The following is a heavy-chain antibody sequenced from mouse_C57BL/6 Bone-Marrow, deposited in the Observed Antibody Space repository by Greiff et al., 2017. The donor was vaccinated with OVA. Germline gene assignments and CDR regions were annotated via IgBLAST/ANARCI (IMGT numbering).Heavy chain of an antibody. V-gene: IGHV1-26*01. CDR3: ARSGGGDDGAWFAY. Sequence: EVQLQQSGPDLVKPGASVKISCKASGYSFTGYYMHWVKQRHGKSLEWIGRVNPKNGGTSYNHKFKGKAILTVDKSSSTASMELRSRTSEDSAVDDCARSGGGDDGAWFAYWGQGTLVTVSA. CDR1: GYSFTGYY. D-gene: IGHD2-2*01. CDR2: VNPKNGGT. J-gene: IGHJ3*01.